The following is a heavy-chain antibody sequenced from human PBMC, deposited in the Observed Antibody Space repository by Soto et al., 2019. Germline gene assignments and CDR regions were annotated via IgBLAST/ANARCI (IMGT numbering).Heavy chain of an antibody. CDR3: AKDMHSSSTRAFDI. CDR1: GFTFDDYA. D-gene: IGHD6-6*01. Sequence: GGSLRLSCAASGFTFDDYAMHWVRQAPGKGLEWVSGISWNSGSIGYADSVKGRFTISRDNAKNPLYLQMNSLRAEDTALYYCAKDMHSSSTRAFDIWGQGTMVTVSS. J-gene: IGHJ3*02. CDR2: ISWNSGSI. V-gene: IGHV3-9*01.